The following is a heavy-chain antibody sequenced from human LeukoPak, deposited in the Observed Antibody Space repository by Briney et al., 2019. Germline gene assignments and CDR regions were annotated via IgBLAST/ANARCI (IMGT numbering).Heavy chain of an antibody. CDR3: AKDCGTGPFGCSH. CDR1: GDSVSSNIAA. D-gene: IGHD2-15*01. CDR2: TYYRSKWYN. V-gene: IGHV6-1*01. J-gene: IGHJ4*02. Sequence: SQTFSLTCAISGDSVSSNIAAWNWIRQSPSRGLEWLGRTYYRSKWYNDYAVSVRSRITIDPDTSKNQFSLQLNSVTPEDTAVYYCAKDCGTGPFGCSHWGQGTLVTVSS.